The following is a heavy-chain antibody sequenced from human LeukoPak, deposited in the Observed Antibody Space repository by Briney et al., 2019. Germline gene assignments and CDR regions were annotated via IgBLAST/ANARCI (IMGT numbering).Heavy chain of an antibody. CDR1: GFTFTNYA. Sequence: GGTLRLSCAASGFTFTNYAMHWVRQAPGKGLEWVSSIRGSGGRTYYADSVKGRFTISRDNAKNSLYLQMNSLRAEDTAVYYCARDRWQRALAVRPFDYWGQGTLVTVSS. D-gene: IGHD4-23*01. CDR3: ARDRWQRALAVRPFDY. J-gene: IGHJ4*02. V-gene: IGHV3-23*01. CDR2: IRGSGGRT.